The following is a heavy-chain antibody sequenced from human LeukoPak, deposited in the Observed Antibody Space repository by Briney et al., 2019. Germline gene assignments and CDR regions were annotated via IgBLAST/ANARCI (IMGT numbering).Heavy chain of an antibody. V-gene: IGHV4-39*07. CDR1: GGSISSSSYY. J-gene: IGHJ4*02. D-gene: IGHD6-13*01. Sequence: SETLSLTCTVSGGSISSSSYYWGWIRQPPGKGLEWIGSIYYSGSTYYNPSLKSRVTILVDTSKNQFSLKLSSVTAADTAVYYCARHEWQQLVKFDYWGQGALVTVSS. CDR3: ARHEWQQLVKFDY. CDR2: IYYSGST.